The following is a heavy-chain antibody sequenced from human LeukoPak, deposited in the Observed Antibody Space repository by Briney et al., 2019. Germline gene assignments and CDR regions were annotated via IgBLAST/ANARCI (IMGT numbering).Heavy chain of an antibody. D-gene: IGHD3-9*01. CDR2: IYPGDSDT. Sequence: GESLKISCKGSGYSFTSYWIGWVRQMPGKGLEWMGIIYPGDSDTRYSPSFQGQVTISADKSISTAYLQWSSLKASDTAMYYCSSQRYRDYDILTGLDAFDIWGQGTMVTVSS. V-gene: IGHV5-51*01. J-gene: IGHJ3*02. CDR1: GYSFTSYW. CDR3: SSQRYRDYDILTGLDAFDI.